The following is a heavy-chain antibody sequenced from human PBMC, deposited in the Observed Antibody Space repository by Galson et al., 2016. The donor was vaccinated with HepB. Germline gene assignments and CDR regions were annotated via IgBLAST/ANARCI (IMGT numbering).Heavy chain of an antibody. D-gene: IGHD1-26*01. CDR2: ISHDGSNK. J-gene: IGHJ4*02. Sequence: LRLSCAASGFTFSSYVMHWVRQAPGKGLEWVAVISHDGSNKYYADSVKGRFTISRDNPKNTLFLQMNSLRAEDTAVYYCARDKGWEIPETFDYWGQGALVTVSS. V-gene: IGHV3-30*04. CDR1: GFTFSSYV. CDR3: ARDKGWEIPETFDY.